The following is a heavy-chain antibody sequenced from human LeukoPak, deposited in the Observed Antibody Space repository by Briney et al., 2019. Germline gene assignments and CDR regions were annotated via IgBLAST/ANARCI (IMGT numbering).Heavy chain of an antibody. Sequence: SQTLSLTCAISGDSVSSKSAAWNWIRQSPWRGLEWLGRTYYRSKWSSGYAESVKSRITINPDTSKNQFSLQLKSVTPEDTAVYYCARQMTPHGNFDYWGQGTLVTVSS. CDR3: ARQMTPHGNFDY. CDR1: GDSVSSKSAA. J-gene: IGHJ4*02. CDR2: TYYRSKWSS. D-gene: IGHD1-26*01. V-gene: IGHV6-1*01.